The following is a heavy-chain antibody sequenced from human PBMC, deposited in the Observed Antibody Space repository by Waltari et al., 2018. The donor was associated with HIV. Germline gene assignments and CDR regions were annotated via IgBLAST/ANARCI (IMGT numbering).Heavy chain of an antibody. CDR1: GFTFSSYA. CDR3: ARGDLYGSGSYYSWFDP. Sequence: QVQLVESGGGVVQPGRSLRLSCAASGFTFSSYAMHWVRQAPGKGLEWVAVISYDGSKKYYADSVKGRFTISRDNSKNTLYLQMNSLRAEDTAVYYCARGDLYGSGSYYSWFDPWGQGTLVTVSS. CDR2: ISYDGSKK. J-gene: IGHJ5*02. V-gene: IGHV3-30*01. D-gene: IGHD3-10*01.